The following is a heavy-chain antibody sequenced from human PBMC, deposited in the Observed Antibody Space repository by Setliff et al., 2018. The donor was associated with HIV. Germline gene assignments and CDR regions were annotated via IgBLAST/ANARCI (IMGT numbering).Heavy chain of an antibody. CDR2: ISYDGRHE. Sequence: GASVKVSCKISGYTLTEVSMHWVRQAPGEGLGWVAIISYDGRHENYGVSVKGRFIISRDDSKNTVYLQMNNLTLEDTALYYCAKNHFNYNFWSGYWDYWGQGSLVTVSS. CDR1: GYTLTEVS. D-gene: IGHD3-3*01. V-gene: IGHV3-30*18. J-gene: IGHJ4*02. CDR3: AKNHFNYNFWSGYWDY.